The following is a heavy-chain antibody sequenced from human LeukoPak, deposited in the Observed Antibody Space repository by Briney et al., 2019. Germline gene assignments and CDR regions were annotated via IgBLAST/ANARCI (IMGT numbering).Heavy chain of an antibody. CDR2: INWNGGRT. J-gene: IGHJ5*02. V-gene: IGHV3-20*04. D-gene: IGHD3-22*01. Sequence: GGSLRLSCAASGFTFDDYGMSWVRQAPGKGLAWVSDINWNGGRTCYVDSVKGRFTISRDNAKSSLYLQMNSLRAEDTALYYCARANYDDSSGYPVQFDPWGQGTLVTVSS. CDR3: ARANYDDSSGYPVQFDP. CDR1: GFTFDDYG.